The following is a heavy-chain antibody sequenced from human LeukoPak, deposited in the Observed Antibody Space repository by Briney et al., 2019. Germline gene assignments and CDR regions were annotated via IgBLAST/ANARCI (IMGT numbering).Heavy chain of an antibody. D-gene: IGHD3-16*02. CDR1: GFTFSNTA. V-gene: IGHV3-23*01. CDR3: AKDHRSSTWPFDY. CDR2: ISGNGIST. J-gene: IGHJ4*02. Sequence: GGSLRLSCVASGFTFSNTAMSWVRLAPGKGLVWVSSISGNGISTYYADSVKGRFTISRDNPKNTLYLQMNSLKAEDTAVYYCAKDHRSSTWPFDYWGQGALVTVSS.